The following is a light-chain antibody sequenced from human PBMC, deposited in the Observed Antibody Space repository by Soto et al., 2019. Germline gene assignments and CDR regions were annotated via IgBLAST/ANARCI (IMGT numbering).Light chain of an antibody. CDR3: QSYDSSLSGYV. Sequence: QSVLTQPPSVSWAPGQRVTISCTGISSNIGAGYDVHWYQQLPGTAPKLLIYGNSNRPSGVPERFSGSKSGTSASLAITGLQAEDEADYYCQSYDSSLSGYVFGTGTKVTVL. CDR2: GNS. CDR1: SSNIGAGYD. J-gene: IGLJ1*01. V-gene: IGLV1-40*01.